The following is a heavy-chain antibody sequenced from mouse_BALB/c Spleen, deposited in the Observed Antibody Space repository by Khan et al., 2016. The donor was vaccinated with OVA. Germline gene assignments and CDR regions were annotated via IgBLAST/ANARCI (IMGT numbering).Heavy chain of an antibody. CDR2: IAKKADGYRT. D-gene: IGHD1-3*01. V-gene: IGHV7-3*02. CDR1: GFTFTDYY. CDR3: ARDQVRSYFDY. Sequence: VELVESGGGLVQPGGSLRLSCATSGFTFTDYYMTWVRQPPGEALEWLGFIAKKADGYRTEYSVYEKGRFTISRATTQNNLYLQMSTLRAGDSSTYYCARDQVRSYFDYWGQGTTLTVSS. J-gene: IGHJ2*01.